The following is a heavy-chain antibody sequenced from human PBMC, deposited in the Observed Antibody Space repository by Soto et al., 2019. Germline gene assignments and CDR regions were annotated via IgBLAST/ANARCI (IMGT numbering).Heavy chain of an antibody. V-gene: IGHV3-9*01. CDR3: AKDHDEDFGYDLDDMNY. J-gene: IGHJ4*02. CDR2: ISWEGGSV. CDR1: GFNFDDYA. D-gene: IGHD5-12*01. Sequence: EVQLVESGGGLVQPGRSLRLSCTASGFNFDDYAMHWVRQAPGKNMEWVSGISWEGGSVGYADSVKGRFTISRDNAKNSLYLEMNKLRSEDTALYYCAKDHDEDFGYDLDDMNYWGQGTLVTVSS.